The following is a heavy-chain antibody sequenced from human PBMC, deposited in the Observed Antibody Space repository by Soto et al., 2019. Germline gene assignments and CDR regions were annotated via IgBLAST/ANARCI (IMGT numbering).Heavy chain of an antibody. D-gene: IGHD5-18*01. CDR3: ARELWANDAFDI. CDR1: GGSISSYY. V-gene: IGHV4-59*01. Sequence: SETLSLTCTVSGGSISSYYWSWIRQPPGKGLEWIGYIYYSGSTNYNPSLKSRVTISVDTSKNQFSLKLSSVTAADTAVYYCARELWANDAFDIWGQGTMVTVSS. J-gene: IGHJ3*02. CDR2: IYYSGST.